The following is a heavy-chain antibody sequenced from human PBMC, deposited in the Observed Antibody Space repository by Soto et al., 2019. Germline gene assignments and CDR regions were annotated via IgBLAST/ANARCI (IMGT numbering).Heavy chain of an antibody. D-gene: IGHD3-9*01. V-gene: IGHV2-5*01. Sequence: QITLKESGPTLVKPTQTLTLTCTFSGFSLSTSGVGVGWIRQPPGKALEWLALIYWNDDKRYSPSLKSRLTITKDTSKNQVVLTMTNMDPVDTATYYCAHADTGILDYDILTGYYRSPYYYYGMDVWGQGTTVTVSS. CDR1: GFSLSTSGVG. CDR2: IYWNDDK. J-gene: IGHJ6*02. CDR3: AHADTGILDYDILTGYYRSPYYYYGMDV.